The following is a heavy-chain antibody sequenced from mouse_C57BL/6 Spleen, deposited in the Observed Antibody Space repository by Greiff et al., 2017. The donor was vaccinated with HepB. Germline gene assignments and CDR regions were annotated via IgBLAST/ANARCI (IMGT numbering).Heavy chain of an antibody. V-gene: IGHV1-62-3*01. CDR1: GYTFTSYW. CDR3: ARSKTPYDYAFDY. CDR2: IDPNSGGT. J-gene: IGHJ2*01. D-gene: IGHD2-4*01. Sequence: QVQLLQPGAELVKPGASVKLSCKASGYTFTSYWMHWVKQRPGRGLEWIGRIDPNSGGTKYNEKFKSKATLTVDKPSSTAYMQLSSLTSEDSAVYFCARSKTPYDYAFDYWGQGTTLTVSS.